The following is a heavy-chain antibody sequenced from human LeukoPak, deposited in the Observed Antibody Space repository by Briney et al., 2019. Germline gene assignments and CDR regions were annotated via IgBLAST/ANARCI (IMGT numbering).Heavy chain of an antibody. D-gene: IGHD1-26*01. CDR2: IYYSGST. CDR1: GGSISSYY. V-gene: IGHV4-59*08. Sequence: SETLSLTCTVSGGSISSYYWSWIRQPPGKGLEWIGYIYYSGSTNYNPSLKSRVTISVDTSKNRFSLKLSSVTAADTAVYYCARQGELLGAFDIWGQGTMVTVSS. CDR3: ARQGELLGAFDI. J-gene: IGHJ3*02.